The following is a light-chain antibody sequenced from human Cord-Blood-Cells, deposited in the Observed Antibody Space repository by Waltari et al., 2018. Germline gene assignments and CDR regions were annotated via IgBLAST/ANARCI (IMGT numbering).Light chain of an antibody. J-gene: IGLJ2*01. CDR1: SSDVGGYNY. Sequence: QSALTQPASVSGSPGQSLTISCTGTSSDVGGYNYVSRYQQHPGKAPKLMIYDVSNRPSGVSNRFSGSKSGNTASLTISGLQAEDEADYYCSSYTSSSTLEGVFGGGTKLTVL. V-gene: IGLV2-14*01. CDR3: SSYTSSSTLEGV. CDR2: DVS.